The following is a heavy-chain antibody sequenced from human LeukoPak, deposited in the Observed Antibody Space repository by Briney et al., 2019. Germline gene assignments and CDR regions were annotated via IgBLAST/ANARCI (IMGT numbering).Heavy chain of an antibody. V-gene: IGHV4-59*01. J-gene: IGHJ4*02. CDR2: IYYSGST. Sequence: SETLSLTCTVSGGSISSYYWSWIRQPPGKGLEWIGYIYYSGSTNYNPSLKSRVTISVDTSKNQFSLTLSSVTAADTAVYYCAGRSEGIAVAGYVYWGQGTLVTVSS. CDR1: GGSISSYY. D-gene: IGHD6-19*01. CDR3: AGRSEGIAVAGYVY.